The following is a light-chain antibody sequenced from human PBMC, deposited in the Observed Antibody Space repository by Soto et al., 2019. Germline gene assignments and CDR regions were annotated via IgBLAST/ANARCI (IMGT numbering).Light chain of an antibody. CDR1: QSVSRN. V-gene: IGKV3-15*01. CDR2: GAS. Sequence: IVMTPSPATPSVSPCETATLSCRASQSVSRNLAWYQQRPGQAPRLLIYGASTRATGIPARFSGSGSGTEFPLTINGLQSEDFAVYYCQQSNYWPWTFGQGTKVDIK. CDR3: QQSNYWPWT. J-gene: IGKJ1*01.